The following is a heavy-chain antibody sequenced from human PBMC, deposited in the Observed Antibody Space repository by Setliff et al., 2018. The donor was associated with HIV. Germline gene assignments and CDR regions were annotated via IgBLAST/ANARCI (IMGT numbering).Heavy chain of an antibody. V-gene: IGHV3-48*01. CDR3: SRDRGGSYTPLDF. D-gene: IGHD1-26*01. Sequence: GESLKISCAASGFTFSSYSMNWARQAPGKGLEWVSFISGNSGAVTYADSVKGRFTISSDNARNSLYLQLNSLRAEDTAVYYCSRDRGGSYTPLDFWGQGALVTV. CDR1: GFTFSSYS. J-gene: IGHJ4*02. CDR2: ISGNSGAV.